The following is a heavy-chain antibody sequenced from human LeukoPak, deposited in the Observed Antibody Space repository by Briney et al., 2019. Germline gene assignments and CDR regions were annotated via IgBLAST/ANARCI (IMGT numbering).Heavy chain of an antibody. D-gene: IGHD3-3*01. J-gene: IGHJ4*02. Sequence: GSSVKVSCKASGGTFSSYAISWGGQAPGQGRGWMGWISAYNGNTNYAQKLQGRVTMTTDTSTSTAYMELRSLRSDDTAVYYCARDYSQITTEGYWGQGTLVTVSS. CDR3: ARDYSQITTEGY. CDR1: GGTFSSYA. V-gene: IGHV1-18*01. CDR2: ISAYNGNT.